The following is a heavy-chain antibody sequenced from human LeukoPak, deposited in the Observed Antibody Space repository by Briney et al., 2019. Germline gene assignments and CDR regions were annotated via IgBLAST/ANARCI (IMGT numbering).Heavy chain of an antibody. V-gene: IGHV3-15*01. CDR3: TTVLGYDFWSGYYGVNY. D-gene: IGHD3-3*01. Sequence: PGGSLRLSCAASGFTFSNAWMSWVRQAPGKGLEWVGRIKSKTDGGTTGYAAPVKGRFTISRDDSKNTLYLQMNSLKTEDTAVYYCTTVLGYDFWSGYYGVNYWGQGTLVTVSS. CDR2: IKSKTDGGTT. J-gene: IGHJ4*02. CDR1: GFTFSNAW.